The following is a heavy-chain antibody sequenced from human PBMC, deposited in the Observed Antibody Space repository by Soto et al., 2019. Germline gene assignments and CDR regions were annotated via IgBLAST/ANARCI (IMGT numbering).Heavy chain of an antibody. J-gene: IGHJ4*02. D-gene: IGHD3-3*01. Sequence: GGSLRLSCAGSGLTLSDYAMTWVRQAPGKRLEWVSAIRGGSEGTTFYADSVKGRFTISRDDSKNTLSLQMNSLRAEDTALYYCAKPPIWKSEILSFWGQGTLVTVSS. V-gene: IGHV3-23*01. CDR3: AKPPIWKSEILSF. CDR2: IRGGSEGTT. CDR1: GLTLSDYA.